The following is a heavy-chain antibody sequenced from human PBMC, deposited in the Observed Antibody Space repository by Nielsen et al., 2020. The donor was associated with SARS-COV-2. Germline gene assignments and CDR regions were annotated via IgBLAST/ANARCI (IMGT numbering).Heavy chain of an antibody. Sequence: GGSLRLSCAASGFTFSNFAMNWVRQAPGKWLEWVSTIGVSGGGTYYADSLKGRFTTPRDNSKNTLYLQMNSLGADDTAIYYCTRRVAGGTMDVWGQGTTVTVSS. CDR2: IGVSGGGT. V-gene: IGHV3-23*01. D-gene: IGHD6-19*01. CDR1: GFTFSNFA. CDR3: TRRVAGGTMDV. J-gene: IGHJ6*02.